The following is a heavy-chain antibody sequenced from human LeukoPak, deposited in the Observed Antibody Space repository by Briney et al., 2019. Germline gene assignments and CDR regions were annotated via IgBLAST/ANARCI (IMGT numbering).Heavy chain of an antibody. CDR3: ARHLGAQSLIAFDI. CDR2: IYSTGST. V-gene: IGHV4-4*07. Sequence: SETLSLTCTVSGGSINRYFWSWIRQPAGKGLEWIGRIYSTGSTNYNPSLKSRVTMSVDTSKNHFSLKLNSVTAADTAVYYCARHLGAQSLIAFDIWGQGTMVTVSS. J-gene: IGHJ3*02. CDR1: GGSINRYF. D-gene: IGHD3-16*01.